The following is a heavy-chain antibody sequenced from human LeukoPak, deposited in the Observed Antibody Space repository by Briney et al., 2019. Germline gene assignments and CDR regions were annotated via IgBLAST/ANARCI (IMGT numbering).Heavy chain of an antibody. V-gene: IGHV3-23*01. Sequence: GGSLRLSCAASGFTFSSYAMSWVRQAPGKGLEWVSSISGSGGRTHYADSVRGRFTISRDNSKNTLYLQMNSLRAEDTAVYYCARGGPAAGRFDYWGQGTLVTVSS. J-gene: IGHJ4*02. D-gene: IGHD6-13*01. CDR3: ARGGPAAGRFDY. CDR1: GFTFSSYA. CDR2: ISGSGGRT.